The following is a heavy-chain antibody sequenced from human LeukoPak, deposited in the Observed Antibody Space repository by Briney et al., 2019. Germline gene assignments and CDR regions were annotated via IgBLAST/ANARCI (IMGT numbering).Heavy chain of an antibody. J-gene: IGHJ4*02. CDR1: GFTFSSYA. V-gene: IGHV3-15*01. CDR3: TRGPYCSSTSCYTGFDY. CDR2: IKSKTDGGTT. D-gene: IGHD2-2*02. Sequence: GGSLRLSCAASGFTFSSYAMSWVRQAPGKGLEWVGRIKSKTDGGTTDYAAPVKGRFTISRDDSKNTLYLQMNSLKTEDTAVYYCTRGPYCSSTSCYTGFDYWGQGTLSPSPQ.